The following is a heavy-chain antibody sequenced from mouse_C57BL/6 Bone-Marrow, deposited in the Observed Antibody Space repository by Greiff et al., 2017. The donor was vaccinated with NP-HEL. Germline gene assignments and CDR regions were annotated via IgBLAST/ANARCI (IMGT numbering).Heavy chain of an antibody. D-gene: IGHD1-1*01. J-gene: IGHJ1*03. Sequence: EVQLVESGGGLVKPGGSLKLSCAASGFTFSSYAMSWVRQTPEKRLEWVATISDGCSYTYYPDNVKGRSTISRDNAKNNLYLKKSHMKSEEKAMYYCARGYYGSSYGYFDDWGTGTTVTVSS. V-gene: IGHV5-4*01. CDR1: GFTFSSYA. CDR3: ARGYYGSSYGYFDD. CDR2: ISDGCSYT.